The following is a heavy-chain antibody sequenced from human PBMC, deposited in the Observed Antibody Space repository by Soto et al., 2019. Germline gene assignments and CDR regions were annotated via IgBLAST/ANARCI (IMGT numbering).Heavy chain of an antibody. CDR2: ISAYNGNT. D-gene: IGHD2-2*01. J-gene: IGHJ5*02. Sequence: AASVKVSCKASGYTFTDYGISWVRQAPGQGLEWIGWISAYNGNTNNAQELQDRVTMTTDSSTSTAYIELRSLRSDDTAVYYCARVGDIVVVGRWFDHWGQGTLVTVSS. CDR1: GYTFTDYG. V-gene: IGHV1-18*04. CDR3: ARVGDIVVVGRWFDH.